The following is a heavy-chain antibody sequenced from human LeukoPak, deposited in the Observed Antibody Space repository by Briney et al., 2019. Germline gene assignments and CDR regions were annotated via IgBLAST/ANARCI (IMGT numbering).Heavy chain of an antibody. CDR1: GFTFSDYA. V-gene: IGHV3-23*01. Sequence: GGSLRLSCVASGFTFSDYAMNWVRQAPGKGLEWVSHISGGEDTYYADFVKGRSTMSRDNSRNTLYLQINSLRADDTAVYYCAKDAFPYNGVYDAFDIWGQGTVVTVSS. D-gene: IGHD3-10*01. CDR2: ISGGEDT. J-gene: IGHJ3*02. CDR3: AKDAFPYNGVYDAFDI.